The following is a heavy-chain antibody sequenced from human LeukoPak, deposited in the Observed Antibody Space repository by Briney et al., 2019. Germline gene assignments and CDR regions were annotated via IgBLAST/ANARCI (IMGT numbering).Heavy chain of an antibody. V-gene: IGHV3-11*01. CDR3: AKSYDSGWYGAFNI. D-gene: IGHD6-19*01. CDR2: SSSTGSTT. Sequence: GGSLRLSCAGSGFTFSDYYMSWIRQAPGKGLEWISYSSSTGSTTYYVDSVKGRFTISRDNAKNSLYLQMDSLRAEDTAVYYCAKSYDSGWYGAFNIWGQGTMVTVSS. CDR1: GFTFSDYY. J-gene: IGHJ3*02.